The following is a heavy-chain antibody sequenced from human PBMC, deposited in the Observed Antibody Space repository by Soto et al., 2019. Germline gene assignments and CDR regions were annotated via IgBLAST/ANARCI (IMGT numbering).Heavy chain of an antibody. V-gene: IGHV6-1*01. D-gene: IGHD6-6*01. CDR1: GDSVSSNSAA. J-gene: IGHJ4*02. CDR3: ARVPAARLRISGRQYFDY. Sequence: PSQTLSLTCAISGDSVSSNSAAWNWIRQSPSRGLEWLGRTYYRSKWYNDYAVSVKSRITINPDTSKNQFSLQLNSVTPEDTAVYYCARVPAARLRISGRQYFDYWGQGTLVTVSS. CDR2: TYYRSKWYN.